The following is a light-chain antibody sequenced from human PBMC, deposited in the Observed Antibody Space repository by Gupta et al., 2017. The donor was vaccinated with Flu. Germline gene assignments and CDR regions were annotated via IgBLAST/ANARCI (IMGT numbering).Light chain of an antibody. CDR2: DVI. CDR1: SSEIGVDNY. CDR3: GSMAGGGVYV. Sequence: TSSEIGVDNYVTRDEQHPGKAPKLKIYDVIKRPSEIPDRFSGSKSGNTAFLTISGLQAEDEAGYYCGSMAGGGVYVFGTGTKVTVL. V-gene: IGLV2-11*01. J-gene: IGLJ1*01.